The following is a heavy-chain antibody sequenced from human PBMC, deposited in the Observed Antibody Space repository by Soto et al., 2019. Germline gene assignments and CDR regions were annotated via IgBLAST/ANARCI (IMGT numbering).Heavy chain of an antibody. CDR3: ASGDGSGYRAFDY. J-gene: IGHJ4*02. D-gene: IGHD3-10*01. V-gene: IGHV1-69*02. CDR2: VNPIVSMS. CDR1: GDTFNFYS. Sequence: QVQLVQSGAEVKRPGSSVKVSCKASGDTFNFYSINWVRQAPGLGLEWMGRVNPIVSMSNYAQKFQGRVTMTADKSTSTSYMELSSLRSEDTAIYYCASGDGSGYRAFDYWGQGALVTVSS.